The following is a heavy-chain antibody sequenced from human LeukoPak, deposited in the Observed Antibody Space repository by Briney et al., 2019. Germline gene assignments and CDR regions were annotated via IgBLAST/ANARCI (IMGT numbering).Heavy chain of an antibody. CDR2: IYTSGST. CDR1: GGSISSYY. D-gene: IGHD6-19*01. Sequence: SETLSLTCTDSGGSISSYYWSWIRQPAGKGLEWIGRIYTSGSTNYNPSLKSRVTMSVDTSKNQFSLKLSSVTAADTAVYYCARGRYGYSSGWYFDYWGQGTLVTVSS. CDR3: ARGRYGYSSGWYFDY. J-gene: IGHJ4*02. V-gene: IGHV4-4*07.